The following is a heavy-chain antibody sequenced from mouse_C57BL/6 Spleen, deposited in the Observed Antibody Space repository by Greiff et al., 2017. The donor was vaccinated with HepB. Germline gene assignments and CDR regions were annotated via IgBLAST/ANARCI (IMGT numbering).Heavy chain of an antibody. J-gene: IGHJ1*03. Sequence: QVQLQQSGAELVRPGTSVKVSCKASGYAFPNYLIEWVKQRPGQGLAWIGVINPGSGGTNYNEKFKGKATLTADKSSSTAYMQLSSLTSEDSAVYFCARHYCGRNYVYYDGWGTLTTVTVAT. V-gene: IGHV1-54*01. CDR2: INPGSGGT. CDR3: ARHYCGRNYVYYDG. CDR1: GYAFPNYL. D-gene: IGHD1-1*01.